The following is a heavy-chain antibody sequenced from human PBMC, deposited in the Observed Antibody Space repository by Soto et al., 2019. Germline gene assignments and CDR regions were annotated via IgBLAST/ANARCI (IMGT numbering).Heavy chain of an antibody. CDR3: ATAMTSVGVAAKWDF. V-gene: IGHV3-74*01. Sequence: EVQLVESGGGLILPGGSLRLSCAASGFTFNTHWMHWVRQAPGKGLVWVSRINSDESITDYADSVKGRFSISRDNPRNTLYLKINSLSPDDTAVYYCATAMTSVGVAAKWDFWGQGTLFSF. D-gene: IGHD1-26*01. J-gene: IGHJ4*02. CDR1: GFTFNTHW. CDR2: INSDESIT.